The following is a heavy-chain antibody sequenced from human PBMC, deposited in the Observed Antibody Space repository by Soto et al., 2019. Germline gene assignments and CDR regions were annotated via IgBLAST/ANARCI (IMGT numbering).Heavy chain of an antibody. CDR1: GYGFTTYG. V-gene: IGHV1-18*01. Sequence: QVHLVQSGAEVKKPGASVKVSCKGSGYGFTTYGITWVRQAPGQGLEWMAWISAHNGNTNYAQKLQGRVTVTRDTSTSTPYMGLRSLRSDDTAVYYCARGRYGDYWGQGALVTVSS. CDR2: ISAHNGNT. D-gene: IGHD1-1*01. CDR3: ARGRYGDY. J-gene: IGHJ4*02.